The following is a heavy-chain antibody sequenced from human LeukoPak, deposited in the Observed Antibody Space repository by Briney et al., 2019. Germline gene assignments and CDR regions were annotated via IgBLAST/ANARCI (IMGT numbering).Heavy chain of an antibody. CDR1: GFTFSSYA. D-gene: IGHD6-19*01. Sequence: GGSLRLSCAASGFTFSSYAMSWVRQAPGKGLEWVSAISGSGGSTYYADSVKGRFTISRDNSKNTLYLQMNSLRAEDTAVYYCSKARIAVTSFDYWGQGTLVTVSS. J-gene: IGHJ4*02. CDR2: ISGSGGST. CDR3: SKARIAVTSFDY. V-gene: IGHV3-23*01.